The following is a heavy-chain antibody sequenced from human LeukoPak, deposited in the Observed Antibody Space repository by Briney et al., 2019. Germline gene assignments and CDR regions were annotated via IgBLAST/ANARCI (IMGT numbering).Heavy chain of an antibody. CDR1: GGSISSSGSY. D-gene: IGHD6-6*01. V-gene: IGHV4-39*07. CDR3: ARVMAARREDLNWFDP. Sequence: SETLSLTCTVSGGSISSSGSYWGWIRQPSGKGLEWIGSIYYSGNTYNPSLKSRVTISVDTSKNQFSLNLTSVNAADTAVYYCARVMAARREDLNWFDPWGQGTLVTVSS. CDR2: IYYSGNT. J-gene: IGHJ5*02.